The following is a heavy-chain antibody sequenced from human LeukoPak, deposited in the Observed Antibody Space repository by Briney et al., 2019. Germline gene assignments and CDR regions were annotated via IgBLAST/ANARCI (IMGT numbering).Heavy chain of an antibody. CDR3: ARDTPPSSR. CDR1: GFTFSSYA. Sequence: PGRSLRLSCAASGFTFSSYAMHWVRQAPGKGLEWVAVISYDGSNKYYADSVKGRFTISRDNAKNSLYLQMNSLRAEDTAVYYCARDTPPSSRWGQGTLVTVSS. J-gene: IGHJ4*02. V-gene: IGHV3-30*04. CDR2: ISYDGSNK.